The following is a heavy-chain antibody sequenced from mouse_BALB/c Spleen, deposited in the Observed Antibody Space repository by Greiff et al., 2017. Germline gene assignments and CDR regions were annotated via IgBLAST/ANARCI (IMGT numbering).Heavy chain of an antibody. V-gene: IGHV1-63*02. CDR3: ARSSGYRYDGYAMDY. Sequence: QVQLKESGAELVRPGTSVKMSCKAAGYTFTNYWIGWVKQRPGHGLEWIGDIYPGGGYTNYNEKFKGKATLTADTSSSTAYMQLSSLTSEDSAIYYCARSSGYRYDGYAMDYWGQGTSVTVSS. CDR2: IYPGGGYT. CDR1: GYTFTNYW. J-gene: IGHJ4*01. D-gene: IGHD2-14*01.